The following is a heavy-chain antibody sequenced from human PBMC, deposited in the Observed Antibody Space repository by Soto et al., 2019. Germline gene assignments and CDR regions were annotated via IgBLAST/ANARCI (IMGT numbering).Heavy chain of an antibody. Sequence: GGSLRLSCAASGFTFSEYSMNGVRQAPGKGLQYVSTISSDGDSTYYADSVKGRFTISRDNSKNTLYLQMNSLRPEDTAVYYCVKVSTFYDILTGYYSTNFFDPWGQGTLVTVSS. CDR2: ISSDGDST. J-gene: IGHJ5*02. D-gene: IGHD3-9*01. CDR3: VKVSTFYDILTGYYSTNFFDP. V-gene: IGHV3-64D*06. CDR1: GFTFSEYS.